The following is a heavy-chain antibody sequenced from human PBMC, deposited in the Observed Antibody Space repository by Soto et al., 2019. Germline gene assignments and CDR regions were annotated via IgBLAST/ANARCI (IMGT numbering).Heavy chain of an antibody. CDR2: IYHSGRT. CDR1: SGSISSSNW. D-gene: IGHD6-13*01. Sequence: QVQLQESGPGLVKPSGTLSLTCAVSSGSISSSNWWCWFLPPPGKRLEWIGEIYHSGRTNYNPPLKSRVPTAGDKSKSQSHLKLSSVTAADTAVYYCARKAQQLIGNWFDPWGQGTMVTVSS. CDR3: ARKAQQLIGNWFDP. V-gene: IGHV4-4*02. J-gene: IGHJ5*02.